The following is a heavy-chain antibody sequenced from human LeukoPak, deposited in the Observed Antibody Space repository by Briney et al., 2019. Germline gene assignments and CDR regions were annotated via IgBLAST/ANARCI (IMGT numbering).Heavy chain of an antibody. V-gene: IGHV4-38-2*02. CDR2: TYHGGST. D-gene: IGHD6-19*01. Sequence: SETLSPTCTVSGYSISSGYYWAWIRQPPGKGLEWIGSTYHGGSTYYNPSLNSRVTISVDTSKNQFSLKLSSVTAADTAVYYCARVAGNTPPGYWGQGTLVTVSS. CDR3: ARVAGNTPPGY. CDR1: GYSISSGYY. J-gene: IGHJ4*02.